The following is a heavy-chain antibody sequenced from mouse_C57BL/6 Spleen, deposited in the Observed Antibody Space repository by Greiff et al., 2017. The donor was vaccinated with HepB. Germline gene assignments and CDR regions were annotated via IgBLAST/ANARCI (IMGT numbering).Heavy chain of an antibody. CDR2: IDPSDRYT. V-gene: IGHV1-69*01. J-gene: IGHJ4*01. CDR1: GYTFTSYW. CDR3: ARSGITTVVEDDYAMDY. Sequence: QVQLQQPGAELVMPGASVKLSCKASGYTFTSYWMHWVKQRPGQGLEWIGEIDPSDRYTNYNHKFKGKSTLTVDKSSSTAYLQLSSLTSEDSAVYYCARSGITTVVEDDYAMDYWGQGTSVTVSS. D-gene: IGHD1-1*01.